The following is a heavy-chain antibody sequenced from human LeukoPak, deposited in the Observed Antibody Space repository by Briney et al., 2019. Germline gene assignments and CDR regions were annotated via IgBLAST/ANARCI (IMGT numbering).Heavy chain of an antibody. V-gene: IGHV4-61*02. J-gene: IGHJ6*03. CDR1: GGSISSGSYY. CDR2: IYTSGST. D-gene: IGHD2-21*02. Sequence: SETLSLTCTVSGGSISSGSYYWSWIRQPAGKGLEWIGRIYTSGSTKYNPSLKSRVTISVDRSKNQFSLKLSSVTAADTAVYYCARTYCGGDCRGYYYHYYMDVWGKGTTVTVSS. CDR3: ARTYCGGDCRGYYYHYYMDV.